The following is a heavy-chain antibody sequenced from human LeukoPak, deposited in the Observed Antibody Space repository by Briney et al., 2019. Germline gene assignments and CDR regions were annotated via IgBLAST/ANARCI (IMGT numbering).Heavy chain of an antibody. CDR2: INHSGST. CDR1: GGSFSGYY. Sequence: PSETLSLTCAVYGGSFSGYYWSWIRQPPGKGLEWIGEINHSGSTNYNPSLKSRVTISVDTSKNQFSLKLSSVTAADTAVYYCARSPLMPRIRGDAFDIWGQGTMVTVSS. D-gene: IGHD2-2*01. J-gene: IGHJ3*02. V-gene: IGHV4-34*01. CDR3: ARSPLMPRIRGDAFDI.